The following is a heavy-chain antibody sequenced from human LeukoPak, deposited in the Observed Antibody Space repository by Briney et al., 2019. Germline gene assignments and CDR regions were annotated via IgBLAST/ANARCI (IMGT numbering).Heavy chain of an antibody. J-gene: IGHJ3*02. CDR2: ISGSGGST. Sequence: GGSLRLSCAAAGFTFSSYAMSWGRQAPGKGLEWVSAISGSGGSTYYADSVKGRFTISRDNSKNTLYLQMNSLRAEDTAVYYCAKGTGVRGALGAFDIWGQGTMVTVSS. D-gene: IGHD3-10*01. CDR1: GFTFSSYA. V-gene: IGHV3-23*01. CDR3: AKGTGVRGALGAFDI.